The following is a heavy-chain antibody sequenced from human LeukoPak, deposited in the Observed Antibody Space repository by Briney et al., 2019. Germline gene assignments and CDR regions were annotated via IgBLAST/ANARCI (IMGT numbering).Heavy chain of an antibody. J-gene: IGHJ4*02. CDR1: GGSISSGSYY. Sequence: SETLSLTCTVSGGSISSGSYYWSWIRQPAGKGLEWIGRIYTSGSTNYNPSLKSRVTISVDTSKNQFSLKLSSVTAADTAVYYCAREGDYYGSGSYSTWDWGQGTLVTVSS. CDR3: AREGDYYGSGSYSTWD. V-gene: IGHV4-61*02. CDR2: IYTSGST. D-gene: IGHD3-10*01.